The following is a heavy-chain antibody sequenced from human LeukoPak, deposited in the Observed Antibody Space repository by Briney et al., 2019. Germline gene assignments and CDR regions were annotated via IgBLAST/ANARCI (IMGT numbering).Heavy chain of an antibody. CDR2: ISGSGGNT. CDR3: ANLPAVTTLDY. Sequence: GGSLRLSCAASGFTFSSYAMSWVRQAPGKGLEWVSAISGSGGNTYYADSVKGRFTISRNNSKNTLYLQMNSLRAEETAVYYCANLPAVTTLDYWGQGTLVTVSS. V-gene: IGHV3-23*01. CDR1: GFTFSSYA. J-gene: IGHJ4*02. D-gene: IGHD4-17*01.